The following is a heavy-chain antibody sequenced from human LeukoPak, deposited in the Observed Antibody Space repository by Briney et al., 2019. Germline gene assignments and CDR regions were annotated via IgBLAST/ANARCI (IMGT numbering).Heavy chain of an antibody. J-gene: IGHJ4*02. CDR1: GFTFSNYA. Sequence: GGSLRLSCAVSGFTFSNYAMNWVRQAPGKGLEWVSSIGSSGSYIFYADPVRGRFTISRDNAKNSLYLQMNSLRAEDTAVYYCATEAYTSRWYFDYWGQGTLVTVSS. D-gene: IGHD6-13*01. V-gene: IGHV3-21*01. CDR3: ATEAYTSRWYFDY. CDR2: IGSSGSYI.